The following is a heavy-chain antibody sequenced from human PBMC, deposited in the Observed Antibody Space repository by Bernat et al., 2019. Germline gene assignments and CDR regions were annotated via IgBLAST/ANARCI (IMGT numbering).Heavy chain of an antibody. J-gene: IGHJ6*03. V-gene: IGHV3-15*01. CDR3: TTDLLVVVPAAMSRTKAYYYMDV. D-gene: IGHD2-2*01. CDR1: GFTFSNAW. CDR2: IKSKTDGGTT. Sequence: EVQLVESGGGLVKPGGSLRLSCAASGFTFSNAWMSWVRQAPGKGLEWVGRIKSKTDGGTTDYAAPVKGRFTISRDDSKNTLYLQMNSLKTEDTAVYYCTTDLLVVVPAAMSRTKAYYYMDVWGKGTTVTVSS.